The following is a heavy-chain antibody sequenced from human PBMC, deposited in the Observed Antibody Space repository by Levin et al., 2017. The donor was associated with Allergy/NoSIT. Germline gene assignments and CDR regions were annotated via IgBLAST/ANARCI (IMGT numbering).Heavy chain of an antibody. CDR1: GYTFTSYG. CDR3: ARTYMVRGVMAWFDP. J-gene: IGHJ5*02. D-gene: IGHD3-10*01. CDR2: ISAYNGNT. Sequence: PGESLKISCKASGYTFTSYGISWVRQAPGQGLEWMGWISAYNGNTNYAQKLQGRVTMTTDTSTSTAYMGLRSLRSDDTAVYYCARTYMVRGVMAWFDPWGQGTLVTVSS. V-gene: IGHV1-18*01.